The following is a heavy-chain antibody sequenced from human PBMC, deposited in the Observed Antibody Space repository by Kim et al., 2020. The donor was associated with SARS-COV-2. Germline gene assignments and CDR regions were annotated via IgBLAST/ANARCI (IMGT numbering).Heavy chain of an antibody. J-gene: IGHJ4*02. D-gene: IGHD2-15*01. V-gene: IGHV3-64*01. CDR2: ISSNGGST. CDR3: ARDNGVAQYFDY. CDR1: GFTFSSYA. Sequence: GGSLRLSCAASGFTFSSYAMHWVRQAPGKGLEYVSAISSNGGSTYYANSVKGRFTISRDNSKNTLYLQMGSLRAEDMAVYYCARDNGVAQYFDYWGQGTLVTVSS.